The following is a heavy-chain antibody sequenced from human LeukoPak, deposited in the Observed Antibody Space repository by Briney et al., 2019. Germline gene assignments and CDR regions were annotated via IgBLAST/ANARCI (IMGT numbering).Heavy chain of an antibody. D-gene: IGHD3-3*01. Sequence: SETLSLTCTVSGGSISDYYWNWIRQPPAKGLQGIGYSYYSGSTTYHPSHRRRLVPSVATDKNQLPLQLRSVTAADTAVYYCARGDFCSKSNCYLRPMDVWGKDTRDTVSS. CDR3: ARGDFCSKSNCYLRPMDV. J-gene: IGHJ6*03. V-gene: IGHV4-59*01. CDR1: GGSISDYY. CDR2: SYYSGST.